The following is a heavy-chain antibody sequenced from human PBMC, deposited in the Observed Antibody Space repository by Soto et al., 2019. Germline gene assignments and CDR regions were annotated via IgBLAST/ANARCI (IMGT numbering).Heavy chain of an antibody. CDR3: VKDRTTPATIFGVLISDSDY. CDR2: ISSNGGST. D-gene: IGHD3-3*01. Sequence: GGSLRLSCSASGFTFSSYAMHWVRQAPGKGLEYVSAISSNGGSTYYADSVKGRFTISRDNSKNTLYLQMRSLRAEDTAVYYCVKDRTTPATIFGVLISDSDYWGQRTLVTVSS. J-gene: IGHJ4*02. CDR1: GFTFSSYA. V-gene: IGHV3-64D*06.